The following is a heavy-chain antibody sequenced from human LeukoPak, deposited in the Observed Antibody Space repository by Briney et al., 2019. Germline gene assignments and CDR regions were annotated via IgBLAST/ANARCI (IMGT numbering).Heavy chain of an antibody. CDR2: IYPEDSHA. CDR3: ARRQYSGYDFDF. V-gene: IGHV5-51*01. D-gene: IGHD5-12*01. CDR1: GYNFTPYW. Sequence: KPGESLKISCKGSGYNFTPYWIAWVRQMPGEGMEWMGIIYPEDSHATYSPSFQGRVTISVDKSITTAYLQWSSLKASDTAMYYCARRQYSGYDFDFWGQGTLVTVSS. J-gene: IGHJ4*02.